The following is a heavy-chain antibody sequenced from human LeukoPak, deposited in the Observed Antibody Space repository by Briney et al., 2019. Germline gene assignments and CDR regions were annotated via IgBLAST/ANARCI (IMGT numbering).Heavy chain of an antibody. J-gene: IGHJ3*02. V-gene: IGHV1-69*13. CDR1: GGTFSSYA. CDR2: IIPIFGTA. CDR3: ERDVVVVAAPYGAFDI. D-gene: IGHD2-15*01. Sequence: ASVKVSCKASGGTFSSYAISWVRQAPGQGLQWMGGIIPIFGTANYAQKFQGRVTITADESTSTAYMELSSLRSEDTAVYYCERDVVVVAAPYGAFDIWGQGTMVTVSS.